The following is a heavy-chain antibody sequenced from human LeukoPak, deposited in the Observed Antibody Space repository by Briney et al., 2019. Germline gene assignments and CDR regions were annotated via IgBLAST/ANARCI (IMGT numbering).Heavy chain of an antibody. CDR1: GYTFTGYY. D-gene: IGHD6-19*01. V-gene: IGHV1-8*02. CDR2: MNPNSGNT. CDR3: ARAYSSGWKRDY. J-gene: IGHJ4*02. Sequence: ASVKVSCKASGYTFTGYYMHWVRQAPGQGLEWMGWMNPNSGNTGYAQKFQGRVTMTRNTSISTAYMELSSLRSEDTAVYYCARAYSSGWKRDYWGQGTLVTVSS.